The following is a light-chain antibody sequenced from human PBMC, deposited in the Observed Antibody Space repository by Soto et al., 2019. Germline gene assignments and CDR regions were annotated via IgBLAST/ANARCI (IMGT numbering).Light chain of an antibody. CDR2: EVS. CDR3: SSYTSSSTRV. J-gene: IGLJ3*02. Sequence: QYALTQPASVSGSPGQSITISCTGTSSVVGGYNYVSWYQQHPGKAPKLMIYEVSNRPSGVSNRFSGSNSGNTASLTISGLQAEDEADYYCSSYTSSSTRVFGGGTKLTVL. V-gene: IGLV2-14*01. CDR1: SSVVGGYNY.